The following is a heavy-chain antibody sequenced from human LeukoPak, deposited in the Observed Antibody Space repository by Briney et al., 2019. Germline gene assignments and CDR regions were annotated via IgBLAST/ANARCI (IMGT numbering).Heavy chain of an antibody. CDR3: ARDPGSNGGDWYFDL. CDR1: GFTFSSYW. J-gene: IGHJ2*01. CDR2: LYSDGSVT. Sequence: GGSLRLSCAASGFTFSSYWMHRVRQAPGKGLVWLSRLYSDGSVTGYADSVKGRFTISRDNAKNTLYLQMNSLRVEDTAVYYCARDPGSNGGDWYFDLWGRGTLVTVSS. V-gene: IGHV3-74*01. D-gene: IGHD3-16*01.